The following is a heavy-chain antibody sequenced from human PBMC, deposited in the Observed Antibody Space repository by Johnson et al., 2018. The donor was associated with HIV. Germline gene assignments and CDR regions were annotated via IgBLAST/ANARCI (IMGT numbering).Heavy chain of an antibody. Sequence: VQLVESGGGLVQPGGSLRLSCAAFGFTVSSNYMSWVRQAPGKGLEWVSVIYSGGSTYYADSVKGRFTISRDNSKNTLYLQMNSLRAEDTAVYYCARESANSGRYSGAFDVWGQGTMVIVSS. CDR1: GFTVSSNY. J-gene: IGHJ3*01. V-gene: IGHV3-66*01. CDR2: IYSGGST. D-gene: IGHD1-26*01. CDR3: ARESANSGRYSGAFDV.